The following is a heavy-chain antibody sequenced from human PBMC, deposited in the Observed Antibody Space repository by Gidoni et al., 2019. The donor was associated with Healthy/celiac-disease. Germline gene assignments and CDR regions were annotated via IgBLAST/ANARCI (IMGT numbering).Heavy chain of an antibody. Sequence: QVQLVESGGGVVQPGRSLRLSCAASGFTFSSYGMHWVRQAPGKGLEWVAVIWYDGSNKYYADSVKGRFTISRDNSKNTLYLQMNSLRAEDTAVYYCARDLGAAWGTWFDPWGQGTLVTVSS. CDR1: GFTFSSYG. J-gene: IGHJ5*02. CDR3: ARDLGAAWGTWFDP. D-gene: IGHD1-26*01. CDR2: IWYDGSNK. V-gene: IGHV3-33*01.